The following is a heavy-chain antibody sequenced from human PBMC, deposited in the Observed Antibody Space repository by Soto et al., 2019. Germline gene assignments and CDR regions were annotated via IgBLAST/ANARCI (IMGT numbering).Heavy chain of an antibody. CDR1: GYTFTSYA. D-gene: IGHD3-22*01. Sequence: ASVKVSCKASGYTFTSYAMHWVRQAPGQRLEWMGWINAGNGNTKYSQKFQGRVTITRDTSASTAYMELSSLRSGETAVYYCARDYMRPYYYDSSGHDYWGQGTLVTSPQ. CDR3: ARDYMRPYYYDSSGHDY. CDR2: INAGNGNT. V-gene: IGHV1-3*01. J-gene: IGHJ4*02.